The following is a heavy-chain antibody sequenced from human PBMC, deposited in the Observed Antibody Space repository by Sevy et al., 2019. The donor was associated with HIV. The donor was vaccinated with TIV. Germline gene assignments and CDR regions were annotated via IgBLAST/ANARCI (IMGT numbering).Heavy chain of an antibody. CDR3: AKAGRSYGDSYFDH. J-gene: IGHJ4*02. V-gene: IGHV3-23*01. CDR2: IGGSGNSA. Sequence: GGSLRLSCAASGFTFSISAMTWVRQAPGKGLEWVSVIGGSGNSAYYEDSVKGRFTISRDNAKNTLSLQMNSLRAEDTAVYYCAKAGRSYGDSYFDHWGQGTLVTVSS. CDR1: GFTFSISA. D-gene: IGHD5-18*01.